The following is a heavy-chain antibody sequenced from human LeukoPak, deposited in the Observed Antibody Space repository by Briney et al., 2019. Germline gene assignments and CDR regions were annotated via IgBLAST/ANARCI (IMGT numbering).Heavy chain of an antibody. CDR2: INSDGSST. Sequence: GGSLRLSCAASGFTFSNYWMPWVRQAPGKGLVWVSRINSDGSSTCYADSVQGRFTISRDNAKNTLYLQMNSLRAEDTAVYYCARRGDTSGYYTYWGQGTLVTVSS. J-gene: IGHJ4*02. CDR3: ARRGDTSGYYTY. D-gene: IGHD3-22*01. V-gene: IGHV3-74*01. CDR1: GFTFSNYW.